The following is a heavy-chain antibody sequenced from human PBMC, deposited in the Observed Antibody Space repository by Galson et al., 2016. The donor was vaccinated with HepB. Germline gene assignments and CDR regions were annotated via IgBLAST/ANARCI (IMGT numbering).Heavy chain of an antibody. D-gene: IGHD5-12*01. CDR2: IFHSRSI. Sequence: SETLSLTCTVSGDSIRSSFWSWLRHPPGKGLEWIGYIFHSRSINYNPALKTRVPISLDTAKIQFSLKLTSVTAADTAVYYCARDFSRYSGSDSVVRFDYWGQGTLVTVSS. CDR3: ARDFSRYSGSDSVVRFDY. CDR1: GDSIRSSF. J-gene: IGHJ4*02. V-gene: IGHV4-59*01.